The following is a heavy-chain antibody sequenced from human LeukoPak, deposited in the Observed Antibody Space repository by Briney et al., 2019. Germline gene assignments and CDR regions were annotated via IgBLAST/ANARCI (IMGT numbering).Heavy chain of an antibody. J-gene: IGHJ5*02. CDR3: ARQADIVVVPAGTFDP. CDR2: ISSSGSTI. CDR1: GFTFSDYY. V-gene: IGHV3-11*01. Sequence: GGSLRLSCAASGFTFSDYYMSWIRQAPGKGLEWVSYISSSGSTIYYADSVKGRFTISGDNAKNSLYLQMNSLRAEDTAVYYCARQADIVVVPAGTFDPWGQGTLVTVSS. D-gene: IGHD2-2*01.